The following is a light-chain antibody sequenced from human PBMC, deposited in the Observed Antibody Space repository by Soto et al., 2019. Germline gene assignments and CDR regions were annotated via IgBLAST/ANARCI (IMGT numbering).Light chain of an antibody. CDR3: QQANSFPIT. J-gene: IGKJ5*01. CDR1: QGISTW. V-gene: IGKV1-12*01. Sequence: IQVTQSPSSVSASVGDRVTITCRASQGISTWLAWYQQKAGKAPNLLIYGASNLHSGVPSRFSGSGSGTNFTLTISSLQPEDFATYYCQQANSFPITFGQGTRLEI. CDR2: GAS.